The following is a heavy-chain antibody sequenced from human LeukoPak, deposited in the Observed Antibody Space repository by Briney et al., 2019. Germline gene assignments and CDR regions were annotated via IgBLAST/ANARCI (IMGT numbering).Heavy chain of an antibody. CDR1: GFTFSSYW. Sequence: PGGSLRLSCAASGFTFSSYWMSWVRQAPGRGLEWVANIKEDGSEKYYVDSVKGRFTISRDNAKTSLYLQMNSLRAEDTAVYYCARRRRDYYDVDYWGQGTLVTVSS. V-gene: IGHV3-7*03. CDR3: ARRRRDYYDVDY. CDR2: IKEDGSEK. D-gene: IGHD3-22*01. J-gene: IGHJ4*02.